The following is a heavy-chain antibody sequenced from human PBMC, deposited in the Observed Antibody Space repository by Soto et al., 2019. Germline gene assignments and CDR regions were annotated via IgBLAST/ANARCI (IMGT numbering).Heavy chain of an antibody. D-gene: IGHD2-15*01. CDR3: AREENCSGGTCYSEYFHR. Sequence: ASVKVSCKASVYRFTAYSMHWVRLAPGQGLEWMGVVNPSGGSTKYAQNFQGRVTMTRDTSTTTVYMELSSLRSDDTAIYYCAREENCSGGTCYSEYFHRWGQGTLVTVSS. CDR1: VYRFTAYS. J-gene: IGHJ1*01. CDR2: VNPSGGST. V-gene: IGHV1-46*01.